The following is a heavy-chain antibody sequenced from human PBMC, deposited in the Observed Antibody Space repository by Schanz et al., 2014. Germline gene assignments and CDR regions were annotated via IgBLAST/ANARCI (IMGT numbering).Heavy chain of an antibody. Sequence: QVQLVQSGAEVKKPGASVKVSCKTSGYTFSSYGITWVRQAPGQGLEWMGWISPNTGGTNFAQKFQGWVTVTRDTSISTVYMELSRVTYEDTAVYYCARELCSSTTCYVRYDPWGQGTLVTVSS. CDR1: GYTFSSYG. CDR2: ISPNTGGT. J-gene: IGHJ5*02. CDR3: ARELCSSTTCYVRYDP. D-gene: IGHD2-2*01. V-gene: IGHV1-2*04.